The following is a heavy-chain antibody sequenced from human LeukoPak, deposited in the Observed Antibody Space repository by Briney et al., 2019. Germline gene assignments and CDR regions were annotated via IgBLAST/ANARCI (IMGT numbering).Heavy chain of an antibody. J-gene: IGHJ3*02. D-gene: IGHD6-13*01. V-gene: IGHV1-2*02. Sequence: GASVKVSCKASGYYFTGYYMQWVRQAPGQGLEWMGWINPNNGGTLYAQMFQGRVTMTRDTSDNTAHMELTGLTSDDTAVYYCARPKAAAGTIGAFDIWGQGTMVTVSS. CDR3: ARPKAAAGTIGAFDI. CDR2: INPNNGGT. CDR1: GYYFTGYY.